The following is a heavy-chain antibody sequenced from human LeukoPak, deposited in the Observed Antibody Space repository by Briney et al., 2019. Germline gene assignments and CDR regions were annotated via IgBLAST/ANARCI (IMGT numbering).Heavy chain of an antibody. V-gene: IGHV1-46*01. J-gene: IGHJ4*02. CDR2: INPSGGST. D-gene: IGHD3-22*01. CDR3: ARSQDYYDRFDC. Sequence: ASVKVPCKASGYTFTSYYMHWVRQAPGQGLEWMGTINPSGGSTNYAQRFQGRVTMTRDTSTSTVYMELSNLRSEDTAVYYCARSQDYYDRFDCWGQGTLVTVSS. CDR1: GYTFTSYY.